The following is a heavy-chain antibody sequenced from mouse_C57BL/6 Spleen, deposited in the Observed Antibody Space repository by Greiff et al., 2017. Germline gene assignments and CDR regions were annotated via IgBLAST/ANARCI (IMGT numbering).Heavy chain of an antibody. Sequence: VQLKESGAELVRPGASVTLSCKASGYTFTDYEMHWVKQTPVHGLEWIGAIDPETGGTAYNQKFKGKAILTADKSSSTAYMELRSLTSEDSAVYYCTRYYYGSSYGSMDYWGQGTSVTVSS. CDR3: TRYYYGSSYGSMDY. J-gene: IGHJ4*01. CDR2: IDPETGGT. D-gene: IGHD1-1*01. V-gene: IGHV1-15*01. CDR1: GYTFTDYE.